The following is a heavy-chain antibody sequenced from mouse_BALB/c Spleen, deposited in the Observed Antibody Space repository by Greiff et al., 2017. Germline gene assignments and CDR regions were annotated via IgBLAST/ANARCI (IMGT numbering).Heavy chain of an antibody. CDR3: TRSYGNYPAWFAY. J-gene: IGHJ3*01. Sequence: QVQLQQSGAELAKPGASVKMSCKASGYTFTSYWINWVKQRPGQGLEWIGNIYPSDSYTNYNQKFKDKATLTVDKSSSTAYMQLSSPTSEDSAVYYCTRSYGNYPAWFAYWGQGTLVTVSA. CDR2: IYPSDSYT. V-gene: IGHV1S126*01. CDR1: GYTFTSYW. D-gene: IGHD2-1*01.